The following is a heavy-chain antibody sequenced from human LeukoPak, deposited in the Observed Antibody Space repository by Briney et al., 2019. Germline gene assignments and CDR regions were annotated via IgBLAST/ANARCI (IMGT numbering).Heavy chain of an antibody. CDR1: GFVLSDYG. Sequence: GGSLILSCAASGFVLSDYGMHWVRQAPGKGLEWVAFVRNDGSNEYYVGSVKGRFPISRDKSKNTLFLQMNSLRAEDTAVYSCAKESDSGYHSEGPKNWGLGTLVAVSS. CDR3: AKESDSGYHSEGPKN. CDR2: VRNDGSNE. D-gene: IGHD5-12*01. J-gene: IGHJ4*02. V-gene: IGHV3-30*02.